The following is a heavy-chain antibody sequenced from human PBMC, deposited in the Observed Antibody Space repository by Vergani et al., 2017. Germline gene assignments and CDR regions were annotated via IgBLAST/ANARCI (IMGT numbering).Heavy chain of an antibody. CDR1: EYSFGNYW. CDR2: IYTADSDT. D-gene: IGHD1-1*01. CDR3: ARHTTYTDS. Sequence: EVELVLSGPEMRKPGESLKISCKGSEYSFGNYWIGWVRQMPGKGLEWMVIIYTADSDTRYSPSFQGQVTISADKSISTAFLQWDSLKASDTALYYCARHTTYTDSWGQGTLVTVSS. V-gene: IGHV5-51*01. J-gene: IGHJ4*02.